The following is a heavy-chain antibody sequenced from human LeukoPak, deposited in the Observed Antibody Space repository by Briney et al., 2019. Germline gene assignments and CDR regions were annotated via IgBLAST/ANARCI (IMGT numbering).Heavy chain of an antibody. CDR3: ARAIPPPNSWYYFDY. CDR2: IFYSGST. J-gene: IGHJ4*02. V-gene: IGHV4-39*07. Sequence: PSETLSLTCAVSGDSISSSNYYWGWIRQPPGKGLDWIGTIFYSGSTYYNPSLRSRLTISVDTSKNQFSLKLDSVTAADTAVYYCARAIPPPNSWYYFDYWDQGTLVTVSS. D-gene: IGHD6-13*01. CDR1: GDSISSSNYY.